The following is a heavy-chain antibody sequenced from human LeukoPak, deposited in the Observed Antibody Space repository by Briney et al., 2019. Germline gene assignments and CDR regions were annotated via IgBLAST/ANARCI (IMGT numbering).Heavy chain of an antibody. V-gene: IGHV3-7*01. Sequence: GGSLRLSCAASGFSFRSHWMSWVRQSSGKGLEWVANLNQDGSEKQYVDSVKGRFTISRDNAKNLVYLEMNSLRGEDTAVYYCARDGPDSVIYYDYWGQGTLVTVSS. CDR1: GFSFRSHW. D-gene: IGHD5/OR15-5a*01. J-gene: IGHJ4*02. CDR2: LNQDGSEK. CDR3: ARDGPDSVIYYDY.